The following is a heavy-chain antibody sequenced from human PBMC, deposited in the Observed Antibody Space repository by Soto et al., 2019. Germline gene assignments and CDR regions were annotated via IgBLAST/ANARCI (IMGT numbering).Heavy chain of an antibody. CDR3: ARETFGRIAAAGLYYGMDV. D-gene: IGHD6-13*01. Sequence: ASVKVSCKASGYTFTSYYMHWVRQAPGQGLEWMGIINPSGGSTSYAQKFQGRVTVTRDTSTSTVYMELSSLRSEDTAVYYCARETFGRIAAAGLYYGMDVWGQGTTVTVSS. J-gene: IGHJ6*02. CDR2: INPSGGST. CDR1: GYTFTSYY. V-gene: IGHV1-46*01.